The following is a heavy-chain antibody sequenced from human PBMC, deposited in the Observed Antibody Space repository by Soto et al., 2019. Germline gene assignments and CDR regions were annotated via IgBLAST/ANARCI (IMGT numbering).Heavy chain of an antibody. CDR3: VRGILYNWFDP. CDR2: ISSDSANI. J-gene: IGHJ5*02. D-gene: IGHD3-9*01. CDR1: GFTFSTYT. V-gene: IGHV3-48*02. Sequence: GGSLRLSCAASGFTFSTYTMNWVRQAPGKGLEWVSYISSDSANIYYADSVRGRFTISRDNAKDSLYMQMYSLREEDTAVYYCVRGILYNWFDPWGPGTLVTVSS.